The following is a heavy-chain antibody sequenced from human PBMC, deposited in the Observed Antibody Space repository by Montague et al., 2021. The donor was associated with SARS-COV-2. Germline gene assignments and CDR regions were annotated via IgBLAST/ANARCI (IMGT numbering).Heavy chain of an antibody. Sequence: SETLSLTCTVSGGSITNDDWSWIRQPPGKGLEWIVNVFKNRDIDYNPSLRSRVIISVDTSKSQFSLKVTSVTAADTAAYYCARYYERSLDVWGQGTTVTVSS. J-gene: IGHJ6*02. CDR1: GGSITNDD. CDR3: ARYYERSLDV. V-gene: IGHV4-59*08. D-gene: IGHD3-16*01. CDR2: VFKNRDI.